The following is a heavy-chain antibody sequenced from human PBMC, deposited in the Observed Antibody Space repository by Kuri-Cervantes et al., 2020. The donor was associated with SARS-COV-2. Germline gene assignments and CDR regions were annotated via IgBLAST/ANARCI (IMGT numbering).Heavy chain of an antibody. CDR2: ISGSGGST. Sequence: LSLTCAASRFTFSSYAMSWVRQAPGKGLEWVSAISGSGGSTYYADSVKGRFTISRDNSKNTLYLQMNSLRAEDTAVYYCARTFGEVVTETYGMDVWGQGTTVTVSS. J-gene: IGHJ6*02. D-gene: IGHD3-10*01. CDR3: ARTFGEVVTETYGMDV. CDR1: RFTFSSYA. V-gene: IGHV3-23*01.